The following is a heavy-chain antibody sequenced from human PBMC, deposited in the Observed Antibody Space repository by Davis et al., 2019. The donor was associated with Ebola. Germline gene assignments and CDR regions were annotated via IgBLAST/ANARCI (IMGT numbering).Heavy chain of an antibody. CDR1: GFIFSRYV. CDR3: ARDRDYYDTSAYHPRGWFDL. Sequence: GGSLRLSCAASGFIFSRYVMSWVRQAPGKGLEWVSFIRYDGSLQFYADSVKGRFTISRDNSKNTLYLQMNSLRAEDTAVYYCARDRDYYDTSAYHPRGWFDLWGQGTLVTVSS. CDR2: IRYDGSLQ. D-gene: IGHD3-22*01. V-gene: IGHV3-30*02. J-gene: IGHJ5*02.